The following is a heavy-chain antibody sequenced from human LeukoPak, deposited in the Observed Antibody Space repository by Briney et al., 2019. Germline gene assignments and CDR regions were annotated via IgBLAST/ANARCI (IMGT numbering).Heavy chain of an antibody. D-gene: IGHD6-13*01. CDR3: ARSPPSSAGWFDP. J-gene: IGHJ5*02. Sequence: PSETLSLTCTVSVGSISSTTYYWGWIRQPPGKGLEWIGSIYYSGSTYSNPSLKSRVTISVDTSKNQFSLKLSSVTAADTAVYYCARSPPSSAGWFDPWGQGTLVTVSS. V-gene: IGHV4-39*07. CDR1: VGSISSTTYY. CDR2: IYYSGST.